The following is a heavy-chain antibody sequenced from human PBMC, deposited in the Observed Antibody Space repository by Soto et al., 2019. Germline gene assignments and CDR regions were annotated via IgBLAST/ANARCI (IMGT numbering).Heavy chain of an antibody. J-gene: IGHJ4*02. CDR1: GFTFSSYA. D-gene: IGHD6-19*01. CDR2: ISGSGGST. V-gene: IGHV3-23*01. CDR3: GKEEGVAVAGSFDY. Sequence: EVQLLESGGGLVQPGGSLRLSCAASGFTFSSYAMSWVRQAPGKGLEWVSAISGSGGSTYYADSVKGRFTISRDNSKNPLYLPMTSLRAEDTAVYYCGKEEGVAVAGSFDYWGQGTLVTVSS.